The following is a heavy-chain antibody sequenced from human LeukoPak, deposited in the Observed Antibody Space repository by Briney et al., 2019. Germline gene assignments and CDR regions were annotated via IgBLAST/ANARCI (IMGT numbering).Heavy chain of an antibody. V-gene: IGHV3-48*01. D-gene: IGHD3-16*01. CDR2: INAGSSTT. CDR3: ARDAMGRGDY. CDR1: GFTFSSYN. Sequence: GESLRLSCAASGFTFSSYNMHWVRQAPGKGLEWISYINAGSSTTYYADSVKGRFTISRDDDKNSLYLQMHGLRAEDTAAYYCARDAMGRGDYWGQGTLVTVSS. J-gene: IGHJ4*02.